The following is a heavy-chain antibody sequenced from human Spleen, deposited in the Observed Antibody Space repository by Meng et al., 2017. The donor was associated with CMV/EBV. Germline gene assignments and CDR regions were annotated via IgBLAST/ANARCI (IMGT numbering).Heavy chain of an antibody. V-gene: IGHV1-69*04. CDR2: FIPMIGIA. Sequence: SVKVSCKASGGTFSSYTVSWVRQAPGQGLEWMVKFIPMIGIANYAQKFQGRVTITADKPTSTTYMELSGLRSEDTAVYYCARDDNPAKFDPWGQGTLVTVSS. CDR3: ARDDNPAKFDP. J-gene: IGHJ5*02. CDR1: GGTFSSYT. D-gene: IGHD5-24*01.